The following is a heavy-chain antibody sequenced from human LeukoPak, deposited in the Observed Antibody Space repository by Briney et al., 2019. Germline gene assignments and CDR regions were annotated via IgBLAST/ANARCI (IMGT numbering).Heavy chain of an antibody. CDR2: ISSSSSYI. Sequence: GGSLRLSCAASGFTFSSYSMNWVHQAPGKGLEWVSSISSSSSYIYYADSVKGRFTISRDNAKNSLYLQMNSLRAEDTAVYYCASGSEVVIDYWGQGTLVTVSS. D-gene: IGHD3-10*01. J-gene: IGHJ4*02. CDR1: GFTFSSYS. CDR3: ASGSEVVIDY. V-gene: IGHV3-21*01.